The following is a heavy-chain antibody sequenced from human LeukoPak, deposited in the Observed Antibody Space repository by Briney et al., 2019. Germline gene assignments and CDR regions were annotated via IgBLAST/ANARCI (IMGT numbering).Heavy chain of an antibody. CDR3: AKTSRGSYYPDY. D-gene: IGHD1-26*01. V-gene: IGHV1-2*02. Sequence: ASVKVSCKTSGYRFTGYYMHWVRQAPGQGLEWMGWINPKSGDPIYVQKFQGRVTLTRDTSIGTAYMELSSLRSDDTALYYCAKTSRGSYYPDYWGQGTLVTVSS. CDR1: GYRFTGYY. J-gene: IGHJ4*02. CDR2: INPKSGDP.